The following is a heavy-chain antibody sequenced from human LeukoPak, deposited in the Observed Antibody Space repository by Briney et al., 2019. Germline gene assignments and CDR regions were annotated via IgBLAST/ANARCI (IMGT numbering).Heavy chain of an antibody. D-gene: IGHD1-1*01. J-gene: IGHJ4*02. CDR2: IYYSGTT. Sequence: TSETLSLTCTVSGTSISSYYWGWIRQPPGKGLEWIGSIYYSGTTYSNPSLKSRVTISVDTSKNQFSLKLRSVTAADTAVYYCARQNDRSHDYWGQGTLVTVSS. CDR1: GTSISSYY. CDR3: ARQNDRSHDY. V-gene: IGHV4-39*01.